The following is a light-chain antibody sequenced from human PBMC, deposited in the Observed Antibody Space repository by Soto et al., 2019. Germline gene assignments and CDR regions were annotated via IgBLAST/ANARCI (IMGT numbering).Light chain of an antibody. Sequence: ESVLTQSPATLSLSPGERATLSCRASQSVINYLAWYQQKPGQAPRLLIYDASNRATGIPARFSGGGSGTASPPTTAPLEPEDFAFSNCQHRRTRLTFGGGTRV. J-gene: IGKJ4*01. CDR3: QHRRTRLT. V-gene: IGKV3-11*01. CDR1: QSVINY. CDR2: DAS.